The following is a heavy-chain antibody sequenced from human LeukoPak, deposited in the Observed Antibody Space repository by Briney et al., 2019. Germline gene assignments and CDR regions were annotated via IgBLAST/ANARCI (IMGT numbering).Heavy chain of an antibody. CDR3: ARSMGYSGYDCCASFDY. D-gene: IGHD5-12*01. V-gene: IGHV3-15*01. CDR1: GFTFHKSW. J-gene: IGHJ4*02. Sequence: PGGSLRLSCAASGFTFHKSWMTWVRQAPGKGLEWVGRIKSKTDGGTTDYAAPVKGRFTISRDDSQNTLYLQMNSLRAEDMAVYYCARSMGYSGYDCCASFDYWGQGTLVTVSS. CDR2: IKSKTDGGTT.